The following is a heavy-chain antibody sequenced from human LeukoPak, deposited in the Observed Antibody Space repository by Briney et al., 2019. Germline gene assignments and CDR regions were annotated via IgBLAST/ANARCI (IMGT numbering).Heavy chain of an antibody. CDR2: INPNSGGT. Sequence: ASVKVSCKASGYTFTDYYMHWVRQAPGQGLEWMGWINPNSGGTNYAQKFQGRVTMTRDTSISTAYMELSRLRSDDTAVYYCARDAGDSSGYYSSYPHYWGQGTLVTVSS. J-gene: IGHJ4*02. CDR3: ARDAGDSSGYYSSYPHY. CDR1: GYTFTDYY. D-gene: IGHD3-22*01. V-gene: IGHV1-2*02.